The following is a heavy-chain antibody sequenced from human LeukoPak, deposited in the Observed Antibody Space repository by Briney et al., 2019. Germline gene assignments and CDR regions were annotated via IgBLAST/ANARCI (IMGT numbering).Heavy chain of an antibody. CDR1: GFTFSSYA. V-gene: IGHV3-30-3*01. CDR2: ISYDGSNK. D-gene: IGHD2-8*01. Sequence: PGGSLRLSCAASGFTFSSYAMHWVRQAPGKGLEWVAVISYDGSNKYYADSVKGRLTISRDNSKNTLYLQMNSLRAEDTAVYYCARFLSMVYAPYYFDYWGQGTLVTVSS. J-gene: IGHJ4*02. CDR3: ARFLSMVYAPYYFDY.